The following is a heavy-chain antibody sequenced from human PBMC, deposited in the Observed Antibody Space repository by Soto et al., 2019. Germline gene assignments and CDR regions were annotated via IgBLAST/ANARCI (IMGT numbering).Heavy chain of an antibody. CDR1: GYTFTSYG. D-gene: IGHD1-26*01. J-gene: IGHJ4*02. CDR2: ISAYNGNT. CDR3: ARRPPYSGSYLDDY. Sequence: ASVKDSCKASGYTFTSYGISWVRQAPGQGLEWMGWISAYNGNTNYAQKLQGRVTMTTDTSTSTAYMELRSLRSDDTAMYYCARRPPYSGSYLDDYWGQGTLVTVSS. V-gene: IGHV1-18*01.